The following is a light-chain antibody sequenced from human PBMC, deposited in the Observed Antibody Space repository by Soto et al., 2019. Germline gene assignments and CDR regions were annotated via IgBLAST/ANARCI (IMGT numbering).Light chain of an antibody. CDR3: QQRSNFFMYT. CDR1: QSVSSY. Sequence: EIVLTQSPATLSLSPGERATLSCRASQSVSSYLAWYQQKPGQAPRLLIYDASNRATGIPARFSGSGSGTDFTLTISSLEPEDFAVYYCQQRSNFFMYTFGQGTKLEIK. J-gene: IGKJ2*01. CDR2: DAS. V-gene: IGKV3-11*01.